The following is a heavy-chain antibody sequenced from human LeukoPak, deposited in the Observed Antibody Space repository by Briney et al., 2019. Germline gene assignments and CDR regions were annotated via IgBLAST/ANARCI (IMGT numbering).Heavy chain of an antibody. J-gene: IGHJ4*02. D-gene: IGHD3-22*01. CDR3: ARVLRDASGYYDY. CDR2: IWYDGNNK. V-gene: IGHV3-33*01. CDR1: GFTFSSYG. Sequence: GGSLRLSCAASGFTFSSYGMHWVRQAPGKGLEWVAVIWYDGNNKYYADSVKGRFTISRDNSKNTLYLQMGSLRAEDMAVYYCARVLRDASGYYDYWGQGTLVTVSS.